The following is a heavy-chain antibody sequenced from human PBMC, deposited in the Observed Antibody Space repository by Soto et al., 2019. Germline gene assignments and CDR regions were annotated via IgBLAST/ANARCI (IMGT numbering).Heavy chain of an antibody. V-gene: IGHV4-39*01. J-gene: IGHJ5*02. Sequence: QLQLQESGPGLVKPSETLSLTCTVSGGSISSNSYYWGWIRQPPGKGLEWIGSIYYSGSTYYNPSLKSRVTISVATSKTKFSLKLSSVTATATAVYYCARHDLGWCSGGSCYDNWFDPWGQGTLVTVSS. D-gene: IGHD2-15*01. CDR3: ARHDLGWCSGGSCYDNWFDP. CDR1: GGSISSNSYY. CDR2: IYYSGST.